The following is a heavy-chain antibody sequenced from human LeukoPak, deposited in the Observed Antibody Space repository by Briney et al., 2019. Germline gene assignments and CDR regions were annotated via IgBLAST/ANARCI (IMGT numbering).Heavy chain of an antibody. CDR3: AKEGSDPYYYYYYMDV. CDR2: IRYDGSNK. D-gene: IGHD3-10*01. CDR1: GFTFSSYG. V-gene: IGHV3-30*02. Sequence: GGSLRLSCAASGFTFSSYGMHWVRQAPGKGLEWVAFIRYDGSNKYYAESVKGRFTISRDNSKNTLYLQMNSLRAEDTAVYYCAKEGSDPYYYYYYMDVWGKGTTVTVSS. J-gene: IGHJ6*03.